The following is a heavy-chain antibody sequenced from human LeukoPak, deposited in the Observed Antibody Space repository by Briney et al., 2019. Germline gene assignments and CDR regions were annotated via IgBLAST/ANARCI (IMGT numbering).Heavy chain of an antibody. Sequence: PSQTLSLTCTVSGGSISSGDYYWSWIRQPPGQGLEWIGYIYYSGSTYYNPSLKSRVTISVEASKNQFSRKLSSVTAADTAVYYCARDGVFYYDSSGYSFFDYWGQGTLVTVSS. CDR2: IYYSGST. CDR3: ARDGVFYYDSSGYSFFDY. J-gene: IGHJ4*02. D-gene: IGHD3-22*01. CDR1: GGSISSGDYY. V-gene: IGHV4-30-4*08.